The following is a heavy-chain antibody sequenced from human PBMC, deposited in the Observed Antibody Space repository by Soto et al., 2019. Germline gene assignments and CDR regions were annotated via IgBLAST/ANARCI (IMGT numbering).Heavy chain of an antibody. Sequence: QVQLVESGGGVVQPGKSLRLSCAVSGFTLSSYGIHWVRQAPGKGLEWVAFMSYDGNKKSYADSVKGRFTISRDNSKNTLYLKMDSLRAEDTAMYYCAKGLSVIQEWIIDGHWGQGTQVTV. J-gene: IGHJ4*02. CDR3: AKGLSVIQEWIIDGH. CDR1: GFTLSSYG. CDR2: MSYDGNKK. D-gene: IGHD5-18*01. V-gene: IGHV3-30*18.